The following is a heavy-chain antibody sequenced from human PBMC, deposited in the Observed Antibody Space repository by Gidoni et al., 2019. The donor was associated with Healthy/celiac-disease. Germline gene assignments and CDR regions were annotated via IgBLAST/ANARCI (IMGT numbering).Heavy chain of an antibody. CDR1: GFTFSSFA. V-gene: IGHV3-23*01. Sequence: EVQLLESGGGLVQSGGSLRLSCAASGFTFSSFAMSWVRQAPGKGLEWVSAISGSGGSTYYADSVKGRFTISRDNSKNTLYLQMNSLRAEDTAVYYFATWGAVAGTFDYWGQGTLVTVSS. D-gene: IGHD6-19*01. CDR2: ISGSGGST. J-gene: IGHJ4*02. CDR3: ATWGAVAGTFDY.